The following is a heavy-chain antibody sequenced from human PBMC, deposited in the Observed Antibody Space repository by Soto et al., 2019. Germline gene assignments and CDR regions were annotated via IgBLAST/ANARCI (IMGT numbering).Heavy chain of an antibody. Sequence: ASVKVSCKASGYTFTSYAMHWGRQAPGQRLEWMGWINAGNGNTKYSQKFQGRVTITRDTSASTAYMELSSLRSEDTAVYYCARAQGRDGYNYPDYFDYWGQGTLVTVSS. CDR1: GYTFTSYA. CDR2: INAGNGNT. V-gene: IGHV1-3*01. J-gene: IGHJ4*02. CDR3: ARAQGRDGYNYPDYFDY. D-gene: IGHD5-12*01.